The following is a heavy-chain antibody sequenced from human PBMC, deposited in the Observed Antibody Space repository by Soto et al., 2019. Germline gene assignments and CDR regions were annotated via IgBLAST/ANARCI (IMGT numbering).Heavy chain of an antibody. V-gene: IGHV3-30-3*01. Sequence: QVQLVESGGGVVQPGRSLRLSCAASGLTLSRFAMHWVRQAPGKGLEWVAVIGYDGSNKDYADSVKGRFTISRDNSKNTLYLQMNSLRPVDTAVYYCARDPVNYYGSWTYGMDVWGQGTTVTVSS. J-gene: IGHJ6*02. D-gene: IGHD3-10*01. CDR1: GLTLSRFA. CDR3: ARDPVNYYGSWTYGMDV. CDR2: IGYDGSNK.